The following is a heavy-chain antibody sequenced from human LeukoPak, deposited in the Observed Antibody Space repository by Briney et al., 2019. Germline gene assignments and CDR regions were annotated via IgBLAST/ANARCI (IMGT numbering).Heavy chain of an antibody. CDR2: IYYSGST. J-gene: IGHJ4*02. V-gene: IGHV4-30-4*01. D-gene: IGHD4-17*01. CDR1: GGSLSSGDYY. Sequence: SETLSLTCTVSGGSLSSGDYYWSWIRQPPGTGLEWIGYIYYSGSTYYNPSLKSRVTISVDTSKNQFSLKLSSVTAADTAVYYCARANEGAHDYGDYVWVYFDYWGQGTLVTVSS. CDR3: ARANEGAHDYGDYVWVYFDY.